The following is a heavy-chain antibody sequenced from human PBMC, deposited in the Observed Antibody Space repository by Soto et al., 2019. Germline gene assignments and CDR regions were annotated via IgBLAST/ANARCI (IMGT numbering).Heavy chain of an antibody. CDR2: ISTSIDAT. CDR1: GFTFSNYA. D-gene: IGHD6-6*01. J-gene: IGHJ4*02. CDR3: AKDRTVAARNFDY. V-gene: IGHV3-23*01. Sequence: GGSLRLSCAASGFTFSNYAMGWVRQAPGKGLEWVSSISTSIDATYYADSVKGRFTISRDDSKNTLYLQMNSLRAEDTAVYYCAKDRTVAARNFDYWGQGTLVT.